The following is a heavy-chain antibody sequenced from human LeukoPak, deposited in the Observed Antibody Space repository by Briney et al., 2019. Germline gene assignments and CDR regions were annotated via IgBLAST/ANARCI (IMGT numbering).Heavy chain of an antibody. CDR1: GGSISSYY. V-gene: IGHV4-59*08. CDR2: IYYSGST. J-gene: IGHJ4*02. CDR3: ARHTDIAPLSSLKY. D-gene: IGHD6-13*01. Sequence: PSQTLSLTCTVSGGSISSYYWSWIRQTPGKGLEWIGDIYYSGSTNYNPSLKSRVTISVDTSKNQFSLKLSSVTAADTAVYYCARHTDIAPLSSLKYWGQGTLVTVSS.